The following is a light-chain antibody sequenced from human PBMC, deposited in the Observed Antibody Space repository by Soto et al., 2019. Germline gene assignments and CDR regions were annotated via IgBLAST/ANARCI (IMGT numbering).Light chain of an antibody. CDR1: QDITSY. J-gene: IGKJ4*01. CDR3: QQTRAYPST. CDR2: GAS. V-gene: IGKV1-9*01. Sequence: IQLTQSPSSLSASVGDSVTITCRASQDITSYLAWYQQKPGKAPNLLIHGASTLQSGVPSRFSGSGSGTDFTLTISSLQAEDFASYYCQQTRAYPSTFGGGTKVDIK.